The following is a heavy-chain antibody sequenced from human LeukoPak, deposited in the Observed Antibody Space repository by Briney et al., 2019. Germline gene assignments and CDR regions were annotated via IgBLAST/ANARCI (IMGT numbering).Heavy chain of an antibody. CDR2: IIPILGIA. D-gene: IGHD3-9*01. J-gene: IGHJ6*03. CDR1: GGTFSSYT. Sequence: GASVKVSCKASGGTFSSYTISWVRQAPGQGLEWMGRIIPILGIANYAQKFQGRVTITADKSTSTAYMELSSLRSEDTAVYYCARVDYDILTGYHMDVWGKGTTVTVSS. CDR3: ARVDYDILTGYHMDV. V-gene: IGHV1-69*02.